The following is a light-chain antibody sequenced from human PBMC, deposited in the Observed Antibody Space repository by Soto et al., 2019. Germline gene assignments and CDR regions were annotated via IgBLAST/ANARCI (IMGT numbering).Light chain of an antibody. V-gene: IGKV3-15*01. J-gene: IGKJ1*01. CDR1: QRVRND. CDR2: GAS. CDR3: QQYNNWPQT. Sequence: EILMTHSPATLSVSLCERATLSFRASQRVRNDFAWYQQKPDQAPRLLIYGASTRATGVPARFSGSGSGTEFTLTITSLQSEDFAVYYCQQYNNWPQTFGQGTKVDI.